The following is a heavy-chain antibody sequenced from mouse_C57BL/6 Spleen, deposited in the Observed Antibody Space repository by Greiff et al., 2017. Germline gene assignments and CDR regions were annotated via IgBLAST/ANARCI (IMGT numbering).Heavy chain of an antibody. CDR2: INPYNGGT. CDR3: AREAVEDSFAY. Sequence: EVQLQQSGPVLVKPGASVKMSCKASGYTFTDYYMNWVKQSHGKSLEWIGVINPYNGGTSYNQKFKGKATLTVDKSSSTAYMELNSLTSEDSAVYYCAREAVEDSFAYWGQGTLVTVSA. CDR1: GYTFTDYY. J-gene: IGHJ3*01. D-gene: IGHD1-1*01. V-gene: IGHV1-19*01.